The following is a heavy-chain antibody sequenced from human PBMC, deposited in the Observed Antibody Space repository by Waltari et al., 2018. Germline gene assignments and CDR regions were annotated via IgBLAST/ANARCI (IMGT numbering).Heavy chain of an antibody. V-gene: IGHV3-48*01. Sequence: EVQLVESGGGLVQPGGSLSLSCAASGFTFSSYSMNWVRQAPGKGREWVSYISSSSSTIYYADSVKGRFTISRDNAKNSLYLQMNSLRAEDTAVYYCARGGSGYPFDYWGQGTLVTVSS. CDR2: ISSSSSTI. D-gene: IGHD3-22*01. J-gene: IGHJ4*02. CDR1: GFTFSSYS. CDR3: ARGGSGYPFDY.